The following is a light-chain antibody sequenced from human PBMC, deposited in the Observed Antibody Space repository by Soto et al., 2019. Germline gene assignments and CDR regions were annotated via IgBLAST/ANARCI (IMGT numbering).Light chain of an antibody. CDR2: GAS. Sequence: EIVLTQSPGTLSLSPAERATLSCRASQSVNNNYLAWFQQKPGQAPRLLIYGASSRATGIPDRFSGSGSGTDFTLTISRLEPEDFAVYYCQQYGNSPQTFDQGTKVEIK. CDR3: QQYGNSPQT. J-gene: IGKJ2*01. CDR1: QSVNNNY. V-gene: IGKV3-20*01.